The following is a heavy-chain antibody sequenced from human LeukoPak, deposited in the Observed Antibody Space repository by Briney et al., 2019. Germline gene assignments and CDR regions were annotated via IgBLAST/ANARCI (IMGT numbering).Heavy chain of an antibody. J-gene: IGHJ2*01. Sequence: GGSLRLSCAASGFTFSSYSMNWVRQAPGKGLEWVSSISSSSSYIYYADSVKGRFTISRDNAKNSLYLQMNSLRAEDTAVYYCASLGEGIQPWPWLDLWGRGTLVTVSS. CDR1: GFTFSSYS. D-gene: IGHD5-18*01. CDR2: ISSSSSYI. V-gene: IGHV3-21*01. CDR3: ASLGEGIQPWPWLDL.